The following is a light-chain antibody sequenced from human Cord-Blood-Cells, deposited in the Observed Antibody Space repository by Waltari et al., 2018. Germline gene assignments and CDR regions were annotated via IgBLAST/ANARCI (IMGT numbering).Light chain of an antibody. CDR2: DAF. J-gene: IGKJ2*01. CDR1: QSISSW. CDR3: QQYNSYTYT. V-gene: IGKV1-5*01. Sequence: DIQMTQSPSTLSASVGDRVTITCRARQSISSWLAWYQQKPGKAPKLRIYDAFSLESGVPARFSGSGSGTEFTLTISSLQPDDFATYYCQQYNSYTYTFGQGTKLEIK.